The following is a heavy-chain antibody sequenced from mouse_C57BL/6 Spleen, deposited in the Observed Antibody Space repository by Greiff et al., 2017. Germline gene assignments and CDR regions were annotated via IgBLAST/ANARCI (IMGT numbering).Heavy chain of an antibody. CDR3: ARDSTTVVEGEYFDV. Sequence: QVQLQQSGAELARPGASVKMSCKASGYTFTSYTMHWVNQRPGQGLEWIGYINPSSGYTKYNQKFKDKATLTADKSSSTAYMQLSSLTSEDSAVYYCARDSTTVVEGEYFDVWGTGTTVTVSS. CDR1: GYTFTSYT. J-gene: IGHJ1*03. CDR2: INPSSGYT. D-gene: IGHD1-1*01. V-gene: IGHV1-4*01.